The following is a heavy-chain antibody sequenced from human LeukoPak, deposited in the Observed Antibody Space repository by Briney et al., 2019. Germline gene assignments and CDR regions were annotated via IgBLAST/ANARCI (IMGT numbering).Heavy chain of an antibody. V-gene: IGHV5-51*01. Sequence: KPGESLKISCRASGYIFTNFWIGWVRQVPGRGLEWMGIIYPGDSDTRYSPSFQGQVTISADKSISTAYLQWSSLRASDTAMYYCARGTTVWVGAAAGTGAFDIWGQGTMVIVSS. CDR1: GYIFTNFW. D-gene: IGHD6-13*01. CDR2: IYPGDSDT. J-gene: IGHJ3*02. CDR3: ARGTTVWVGAAAGTGAFDI.